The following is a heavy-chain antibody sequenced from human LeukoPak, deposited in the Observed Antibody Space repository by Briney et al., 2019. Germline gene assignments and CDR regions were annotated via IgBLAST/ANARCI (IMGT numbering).Heavy chain of an antibody. V-gene: IGHV3-23*01. CDR1: GFTFSNYA. Sequence: GGSLRLSCVASGFTFSNYAMSWVRQAPGKGLEWVSAITGSGTNRYYADSLKGRFTTSRDNSKNTVFLQMNSLRHEDTAIYYCVIWGEYDVLTAYYVPDFWGQGTLVTVSS. D-gene: IGHD3-9*01. CDR3: VIWGEYDVLTAYYVPDF. J-gene: IGHJ4*02. CDR2: ITGSGTNR.